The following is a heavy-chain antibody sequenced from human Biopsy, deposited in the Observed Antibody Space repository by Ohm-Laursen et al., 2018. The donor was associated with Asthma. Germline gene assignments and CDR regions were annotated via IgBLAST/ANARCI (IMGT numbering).Heavy chain of an antibody. CDR1: GGMFGNYA. CDR2: LIPVLGTA. J-gene: IGHJ3*02. CDR3: ARTYYDFLTGQVNDAFAI. V-gene: IGHV1-69*13. Sequence: GASVKVSCKASGGMFGNYAISWVRQAPGLGLEWMGGLIPVLGTADYAQMFEGRVTITADESTSTAYMELSSLRSEDTAVYYCARTYYDFLTGQVNDAFAIWGQGTVVTVSS. D-gene: IGHD3-9*01.